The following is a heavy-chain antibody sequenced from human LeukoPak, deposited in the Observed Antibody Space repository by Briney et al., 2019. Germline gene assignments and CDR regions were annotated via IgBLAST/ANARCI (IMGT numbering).Heavy chain of an antibody. J-gene: IGHJ3*02. V-gene: IGHV1-2*02. CDR1: GYTFTGYY. CDR2: INPNSGGT. D-gene: IGHD2-21*02. Sequence: ASVKVSCKASGYTFTGYYMHWVRQAPGQGLEWIGWINPNSGGTNYAQKFQGRVTMTRDTSISTAYMELSRLRSDDTAVYYCARSRIVVVTASRDAFDIWGQGTMVTVSS. CDR3: ARSRIVVVTASRDAFDI.